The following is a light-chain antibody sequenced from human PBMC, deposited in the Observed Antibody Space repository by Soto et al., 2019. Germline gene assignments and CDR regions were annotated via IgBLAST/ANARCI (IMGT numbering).Light chain of an antibody. Sequence: QSLLTQSPSASGTPWQRVTISCSGSASTIGRNYVYWYQQLPGTAPKLLIYRNSQRPSGVPDRFSGSKSGTSASLAISGLRSEDEAYYYCAAWDDNLSGFSVFGDGTKVTVL. CDR1: ASTIGRNY. V-gene: IGLV1-47*01. J-gene: IGLJ1*01. CDR2: RNS. CDR3: AAWDDNLSGFSV.